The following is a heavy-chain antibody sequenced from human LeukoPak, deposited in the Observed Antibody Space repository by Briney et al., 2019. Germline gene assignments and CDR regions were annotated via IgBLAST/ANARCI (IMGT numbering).Heavy chain of an antibody. V-gene: IGHV3-23*01. CDR3: ARDSTYYYDSGSSGPHCFDN. Sequence: GGSLRLSCAASGFTFSSYAMSWVRQAPGKGLEWVSAISGSGGSTYYAGSVKGRFTISRDNSKNTLYLQLNSLRAEDTAVYYCARDSTYYYDSGSSGPHCFDNWGQGTLVTVSS. J-gene: IGHJ4*02. CDR1: GFTFSSYA. D-gene: IGHD3-10*01. CDR2: ISGSGGST.